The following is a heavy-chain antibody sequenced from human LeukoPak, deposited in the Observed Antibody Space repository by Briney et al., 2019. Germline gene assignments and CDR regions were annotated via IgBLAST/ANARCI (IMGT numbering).Heavy chain of an antibody. V-gene: IGHV4-31*03. CDR2: IYYSGST. Sequence: SETLSLTCTVSGGSISSGGYYWSWIRQHPGKGLEWIGYIYYSGSTYYNPSLKCRVTISVDTSKNQFSLKLSSVTAADTAVYYCAALSTSFNWFDPWGQGTLVTVSS. CDR3: AALSTSFNWFDP. J-gene: IGHJ5*02. CDR1: GGSISSGGYY. D-gene: IGHD2-2*01.